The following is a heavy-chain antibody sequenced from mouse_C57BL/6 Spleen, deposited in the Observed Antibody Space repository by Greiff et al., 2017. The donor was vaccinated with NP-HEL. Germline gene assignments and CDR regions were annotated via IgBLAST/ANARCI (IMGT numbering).Heavy chain of an antibody. D-gene: IGHD1-1*01. J-gene: IGHJ2*01. Sequence: VQLQQSGAELVKPGASVKMSCKASGYTFTSYWITWVKQRPGQGLEWIGDIYPGSGSTNYNEKFKSKATLTVDTSSSTAYMQLSSLTSEDSAVYYCARDYYAPYYFDYWGQGTTLTVSS. CDR1: GYTFTSYW. V-gene: IGHV1-55*01. CDR2: IYPGSGST. CDR3: ARDYYAPYYFDY.